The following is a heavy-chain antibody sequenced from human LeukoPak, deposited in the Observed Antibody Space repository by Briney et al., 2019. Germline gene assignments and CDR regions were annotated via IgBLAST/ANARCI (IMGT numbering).Heavy chain of an antibody. D-gene: IGHD2-15*01. CDR3: TRSRASYIVTPFDY. Sequence: GGSLRLSCTASGFTFGDYAMSWVRQAPGKGLEWVGFIRSKAYGGTTEYAASVKGRFTISRDDSKSIAYLQMNSLKTEDTAVYYCTRSRASYIVTPFDYWGQGTLVTVSS. J-gene: IGHJ4*02. CDR2: IRSKAYGGTT. CDR1: GFTFGDYA. V-gene: IGHV3-49*04.